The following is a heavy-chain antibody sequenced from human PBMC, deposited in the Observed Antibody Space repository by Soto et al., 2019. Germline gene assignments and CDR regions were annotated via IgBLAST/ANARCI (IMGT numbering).Heavy chain of an antibody. Sequence: EVQLLESGGGLVQPGGSLRLSCAASGFTFSIYAMNWVRQAPGKGLYWVSAITGSGDRTYYTDSVKGRFTISRDNSKNTVYLQMNSLRAEDTALYYCTNFAGNSGGYEYFQHWGQGSLVTVSS. J-gene: IGHJ1*01. CDR1: GFTFSIYA. CDR3: TNFAGNSGGYEYFQH. D-gene: IGHD6-13*01. V-gene: IGHV3-23*01. CDR2: ITGSGDRT.